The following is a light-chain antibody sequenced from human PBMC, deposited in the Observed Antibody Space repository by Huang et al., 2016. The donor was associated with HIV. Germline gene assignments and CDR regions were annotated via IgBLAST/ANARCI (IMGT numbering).Light chain of an antibody. Sequence: EIVMTQSPVTLSVSPGERATLSCRASQSVRSNLAWYQQKPGQAPRLLNYGASTRATGVPARCSGSGSGTEFTLTISSLQSEDFALYYCQQYNNWPPITFGQGTRLEIK. V-gene: IGKV3-15*01. J-gene: IGKJ5*01. CDR1: QSVRSN. CDR3: QQYNNWPPIT. CDR2: GAS.